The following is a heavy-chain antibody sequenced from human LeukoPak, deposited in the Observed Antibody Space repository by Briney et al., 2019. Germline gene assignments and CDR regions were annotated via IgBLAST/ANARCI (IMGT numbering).Heavy chain of an antibody. CDR3: ARASRGFGAPDY. J-gene: IGHJ4*02. Sequence: SETLSLTCSVSGGSISSSSYYWGWIRQPPGKGLEWIGSIYYSGSTYYNPSLKSRVTISVDTSKNQFSLKLSSVTAADTAVYYCARASRGFGAPDYWGQGTLVTVSS. V-gene: IGHV4-39*07. CDR2: IYYSGST. CDR1: GGSISSSSYY. D-gene: IGHD3-10*01.